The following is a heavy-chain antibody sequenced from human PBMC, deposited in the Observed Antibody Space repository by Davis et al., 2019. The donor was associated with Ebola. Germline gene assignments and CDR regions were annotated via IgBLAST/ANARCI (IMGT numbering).Heavy chain of an antibody. V-gene: IGHV3-23*01. J-gene: IGHJ3*01. D-gene: IGHD3-10*01. Sequence: GESLKISCAASGFSFSSSAMSWVRQAPGTGLEWVSPISATGSRTHYVDSVKGRFTISRDSSRNTLFLQMNTVRPEDTAVYYCASSFCGSGCFYAFDHWGRGAAVTVSS. CDR1: GFSFSSSA. CDR2: ISATGSRT. CDR3: ASSFCGSGCFYAFDH.